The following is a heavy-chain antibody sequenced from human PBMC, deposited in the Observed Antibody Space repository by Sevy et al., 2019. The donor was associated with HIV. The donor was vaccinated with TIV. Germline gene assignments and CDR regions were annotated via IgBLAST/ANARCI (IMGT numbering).Heavy chain of an antibody. D-gene: IGHD2-15*01. CDR3: TCGYCRFDF. CDR1: GFTFSDSA. Sequence: GGSLRLSCAASGFTFSDSAMFWVRQASGRGLEWVGRIRTKPNNYATALVASLKDRFSICRDDSKNTTYLQMNSLKAEHTAVYFCTCGYCRFDFWGQGALVTVSS. J-gene: IGHJ4*02. V-gene: IGHV3-73*01. CDR2: IRTKPNNYAT.